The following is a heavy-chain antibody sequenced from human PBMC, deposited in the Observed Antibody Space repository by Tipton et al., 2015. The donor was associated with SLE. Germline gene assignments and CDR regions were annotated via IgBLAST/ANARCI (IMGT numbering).Heavy chain of an antibody. CDR1: GGSVSSGSYY. V-gene: IGHV4-61*01. D-gene: IGHD3/OR15-3a*01. CDR3: ARGPRTSYFFDF. J-gene: IGHJ4*02. CDR2: IYYSGST. Sequence: TLSLTCTVSGGSVSSGSYYWSWIRQPPGKGLEWIGFIYYSGSTDYKPSLKSRVTISLDTSKNQFSLKVTSVTAADTALYYCARGPRTSYFFDFWGQGTLVTVSS.